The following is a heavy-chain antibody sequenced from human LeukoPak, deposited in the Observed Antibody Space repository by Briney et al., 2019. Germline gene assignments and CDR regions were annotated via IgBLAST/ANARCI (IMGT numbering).Heavy chain of an antibody. CDR2: INHSGST. D-gene: IGHD3-10*02. CDR1: GGSFSGYY. CDR3: ARGPPMFSRVWCWFDP. Sequence: PSETLSLTCAVYGGSFSGYYWSWIRQPPGKGLEWIGEINHSGSTNYNPSLKSRVTISVDTSKNQFSLKLSSVTAADTAVYYCARGPPMFSRVWCWFDPWGQGTLVTVSS. J-gene: IGHJ5*02. V-gene: IGHV4-34*01.